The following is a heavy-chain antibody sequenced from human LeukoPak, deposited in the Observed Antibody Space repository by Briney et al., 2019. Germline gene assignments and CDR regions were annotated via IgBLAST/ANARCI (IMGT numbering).Heavy chain of an antibody. CDR2: ISAYNGNT. D-gene: IGHD2-2*02. CDR3: ASLKDGEPLYRGYCSSTSCHKNYYYGMDV. CDR1: GYTFTSYG. V-gene: IGHV1-18*01. Sequence: ASVNVSFKACGYTFTSYGISWVRQAPGQRGDWMGWISAYNGNTKHAQKLQGRVTMTTDTSTSTAYMGLSSLRSDDTAVYYCASLKDGEPLYRGYCSSTSCHKNYYYGMDVWGQGTTVTVSS. J-gene: IGHJ6*02.